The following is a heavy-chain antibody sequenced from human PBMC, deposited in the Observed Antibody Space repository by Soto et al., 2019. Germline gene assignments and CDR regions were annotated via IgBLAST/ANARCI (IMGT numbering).Heavy chain of an antibody. D-gene: IGHD2-21*01. J-gene: IGHJ4*02. V-gene: IGHV3-7*01. Sequence: EVQLVESGGRLVQPGGSLRLSCAASGFMFSAYWMSWVRQDAGKGLEWVATISGGASDKFYVDSVKGRFTISRDDSKNTLYLQMNSLRDEDTAVYYCVREDWHRFDSWGQGTLVTVSS. CDR1: GFMFSAYW. CDR2: ISGGASDK. CDR3: VREDWHRFDS.